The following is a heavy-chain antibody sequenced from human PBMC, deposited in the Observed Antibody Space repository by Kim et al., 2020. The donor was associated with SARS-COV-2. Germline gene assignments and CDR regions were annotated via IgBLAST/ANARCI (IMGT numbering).Heavy chain of an antibody. J-gene: IGHJ4*02. CDR1: GFTVSSNY. Sequence: GGSLRLSCAASGFTVSSNYMSWVRQAPGKGLEWVSVIYSGGSTYYADSVKGRFTISRDNSKNTLYLQMNSLRAEDTAVYYCARGSRITFGGVIANHTDYWGQGTLVTVSS. V-gene: IGHV3-53*01. CDR2: IYSGGST. CDR3: ARGSRITFGGVIANHTDY. D-gene: IGHD3-16*02.